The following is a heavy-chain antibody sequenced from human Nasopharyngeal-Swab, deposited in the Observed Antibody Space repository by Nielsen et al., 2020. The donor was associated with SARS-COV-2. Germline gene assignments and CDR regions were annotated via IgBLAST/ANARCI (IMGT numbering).Heavy chain of an antibody. CDR2: IKSKTDGGTT. D-gene: IGHD3-3*01. Sequence: GESLKISCAASGSTFSNAWMSWVRQAPGKGLEWVGRIKSKTDGGTTDYAAPVKGRFTISRDDSKNTLYLQMNSLKTEDTAVYYCTTQTLITIFGVVIIGPDYWGQGTLVTVSS. J-gene: IGHJ4*02. CDR3: TTQTLITIFGVVIIGPDY. V-gene: IGHV3-15*01. CDR1: GSTFSNAW.